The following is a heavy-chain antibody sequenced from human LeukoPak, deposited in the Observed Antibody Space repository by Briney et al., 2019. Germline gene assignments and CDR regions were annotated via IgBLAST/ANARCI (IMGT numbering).Heavy chain of an antibody. Sequence: QPGGSLRFSCAASGFTFSSYWMSWVRQAPGKGLEWVANIKQDGSEKYYVYSVKGRFTISRDNAKNSLYLQMNSLRAEDTAVYYCASYGDYIIPNGFDYWGQGTLVTVSS. J-gene: IGHJ4*02. CDR1: GFTFSSYW. CDR3: ASYGDYIIPNGFDY. V-gene: IGHV3-7*01. D-gene: IGHD4-17*01. CDR2: IKQDGSEK.